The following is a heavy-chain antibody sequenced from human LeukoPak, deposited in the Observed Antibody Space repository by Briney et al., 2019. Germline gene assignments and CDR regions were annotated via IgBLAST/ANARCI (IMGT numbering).Heavy chain of an antibody. CDR3: AKEFSDSSSSFEY. CDR2: TSFDGSDK. Sequence: PGRSLRLSCAASGFTFSGYGMHWVREAPGKGLEWVAMTSFDGSDKNYADSVKGRFTISRDNSKNTLYLQMNSLRAEDTAVYYCAKEFSDSSSSFEYWGQGTLVTVSS. J-gene: IGHJ4*02. CDR1: GFTFSGYG. V-gene: IGHV3-30*18. D-gene: IGHD2-21*01.